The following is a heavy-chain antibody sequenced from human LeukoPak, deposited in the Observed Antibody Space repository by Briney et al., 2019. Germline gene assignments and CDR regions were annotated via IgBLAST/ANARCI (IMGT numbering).Heavy chain of an antibody. CDR2: ISGSSSTI. CDR1: GFTFSSYS. J-gene: IGHJ3*02. D-gene: IGHD3-16*01. CDR3: ARDGAFSGRSAFDI. V-gene: IGHV3-48*02. Sequence: GGSLRLSCAASGFTFSSYSMNWVRQAPGKGLEWVSYISGSSSTIYYADSVKGRFTIPRDNAKNSLYLQMNSLSDEDTAVYYCARDGAFSGRSAFDIWGQGTMVTVSS.